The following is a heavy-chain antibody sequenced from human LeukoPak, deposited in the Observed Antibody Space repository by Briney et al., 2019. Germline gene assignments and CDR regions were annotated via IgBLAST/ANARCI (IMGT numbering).Heavy chain of an antibody. CDR2: ISSGSNSI. CDR1: GFTFSSYT. V-gene: IGHV3-21*04. J-gene: IGHJ4*02. D-gene: IGHD3-22*01. Sequence: GGSLRLSCGASGFTFSSYTMIWVRQAPGKGLEWVSSISSGSNSIYYADSVKGRFTISRDNSKNTLYLQMNSLRAEDTAVYYCARNIAYDSSGYYSPHFDYWGQGTLVTVSS. CDR3: ARNIAYDSSGYYSPHFDY.